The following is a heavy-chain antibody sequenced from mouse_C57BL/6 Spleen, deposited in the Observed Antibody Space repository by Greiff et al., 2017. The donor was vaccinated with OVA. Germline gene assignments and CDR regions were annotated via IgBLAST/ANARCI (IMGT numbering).Heavy chain of an antibody. Sequence: QVQLKQPGAELVKPGASVKLSCKASGYTFTSYWMHWVKRRPGGGLEWIGRIDPNSGGTKYNEKFKSKATLTVDKPSSTAYMQLSSLTSEDSAVYYCARSWYDYDVSYFDYWGQGTTLTVSS. D-gene: IGHD2-4*01. CDR2: IDPNSGGT. J-gene: IGHJ2*01. CDR1: GYTFTSYW. V-gene: IGHV1-72*01. CDR3: ARSWYDYDVSYFDY.